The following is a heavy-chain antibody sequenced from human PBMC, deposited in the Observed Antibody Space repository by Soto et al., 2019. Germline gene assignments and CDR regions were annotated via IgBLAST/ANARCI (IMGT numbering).Heavy chain of an antibody. CDR3: ARGGPVLLWFGELCH. D-gene: IGHD3-10*01. V-gene: IGHV3-30-3*01. Sequence: ESGGGVVQPGRSLRLSCAASGFTFSSYAMHWVRQAPGKGLEWVAVISYDGSNKYYADSVKGRFTISRDNSKNTLYLQMNSLRAEDTAVYYCARGGPVLLWFGELCHWGQGTLVTVSS. J-gene: IGHJ4*02. CDR2: ISYDGSNK. CDR1: GFTFSSYA.